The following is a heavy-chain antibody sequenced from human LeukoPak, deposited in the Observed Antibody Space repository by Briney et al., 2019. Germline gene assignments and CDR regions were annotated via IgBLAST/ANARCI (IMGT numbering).Heavy chain of an antibody. CDR2: IYHSGST. CDR1: GGSISSDY. V-gene: IGHV4-59*01. D-gene: IGHD6-19*01. Sequence: SETLSLTCTVSGGSISSDYWSWIRQPPGKGLEWIGYIYHSGSTNYNPSLNSRVTISVDTSKNQFSLKLSSVTAADTAVYYCAKSDNSGWLTWFDPWGQGTLVTVSS. J-gene: IGHJ5*02. CDR3: AKSDNSGWLTWFDP.